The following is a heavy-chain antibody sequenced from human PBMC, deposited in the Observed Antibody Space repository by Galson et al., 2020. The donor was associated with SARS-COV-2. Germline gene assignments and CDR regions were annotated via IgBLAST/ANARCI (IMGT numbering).Heavy chain of an antibody. CDR2: VYETANT. Sequence: SETLSLTCSVSGGSISSSGDSISGSFFYWGWIRQPPGKGLEWIGSVYETANTYYNPSLKSRVTISVEPSKNQFSLKLTSVTAADTAVYYCARQYDYGLEDYLLNWFDPWGQGTLVTVSS. D-gene: IGHD3-10*01. CDR1: GGSISSSGDSISGSFFY. V-gene: IGHV4-39*01. CDR3: ARQYDYGLEDYLLNWFDP. J-gene: IGHJ5*02.